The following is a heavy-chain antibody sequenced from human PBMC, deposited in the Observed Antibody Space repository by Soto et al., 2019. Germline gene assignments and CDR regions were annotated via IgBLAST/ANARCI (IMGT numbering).Heavy chain of an antibody. Sequence: PSETLSLTCTVSGGSISSYYWSWIRQPPGKGLEWIGYIYYSGSTNYNPSLKSRVTISVDTSKNQFSLKLSSVTAADTAVYYCARGYYYDSSGSLGARGQGTLVTVSS. CDR2: IYYSGST. CDR3: ARGYYYDSSGSLGA. J-gene: IGHJ4*02. CDR1: GGSISSYY. D-gene: IGHD3-22*01. V-gene: IGHV4-59*01.